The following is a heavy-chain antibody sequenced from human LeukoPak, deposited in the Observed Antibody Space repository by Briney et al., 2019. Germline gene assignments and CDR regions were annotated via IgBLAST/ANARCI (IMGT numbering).Heavy chain of an antibody. CDR1: EFTFSNYA. V-gene: IGHV3-48*04. D-gene: IGHD3-22*01. CDR3: ARARGSGYSTI. CDR2: ISSSGSTI. J-gene: IGHJ4*02. Sequence: GGSLRLSCAASEFTFSNYAMHWVRQAPGKGLEWVSYISSSGSTIYYADSVKGRFTISRDNAKNSLYLQMNSLRAEDTAVYYCARARGSGYSTIWGQGTLVTVSS.